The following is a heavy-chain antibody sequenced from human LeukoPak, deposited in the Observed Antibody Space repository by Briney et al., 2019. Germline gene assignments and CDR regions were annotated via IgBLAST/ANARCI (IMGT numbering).Heavy chain of an antibody. V-gene: IGHV4-61*02. CDR1: GGSISSGSYY. J-gene: IGHJ4*02. CDR3: AREGYDFWSGYRDFDY. CDR2: IYTSGST. D-gene: IGHD3-3*01. Sequence: PSQTLSLTCIVSGGSISSGSYYWSWIRQPAGKGLEWIGRIYTSGSTNYNPSLKSRATISVDTSKNQFSLKLSSVTAADTAVYYCAREGYDFWSGYRDFDYWGQGTLVTVSS.